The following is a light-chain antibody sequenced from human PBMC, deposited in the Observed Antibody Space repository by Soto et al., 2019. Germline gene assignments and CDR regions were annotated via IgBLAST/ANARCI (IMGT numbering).Light chain of an antibody. CDR1: QRISSSY. CDR2: GAS. V-gene: IGKV3-20*01. Sequence: EVVLTQSPGTLSLSPGEGATLSCRASQRISSSYLAWYQQKPGQTPRVLIYGASSRATGIPDRFSGSGSGTDLTLTISRLEPEDFAVYYCQHYGSSPSWTFGQGTKVEIK. J-gene: IGKJ1*01. CDR3: QHYGSSPSWT.